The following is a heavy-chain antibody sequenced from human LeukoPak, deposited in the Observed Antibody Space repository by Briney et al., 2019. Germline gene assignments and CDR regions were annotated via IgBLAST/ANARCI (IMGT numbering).Heavy chain of an antibody. Sequence: VASVKVSCKASGYTFTGYFMHWVRQAPGQGLEWMGWINPNSGGTNYAQMFQGRVTMTRDTSISTAYMELTSLRSEDTAVYYCAADGGGLSSVVTPRSSPFDYWGQGTLVTVSS. D-gene: IGHD4-23*01. J-gene: IGHJ4*02. CDR3: AADGGGLSSVVTPRSSPFDY. V-gene: IGHV1-2*02. CDR1: GYTFTGYF. CDR2: INPNSGGT.